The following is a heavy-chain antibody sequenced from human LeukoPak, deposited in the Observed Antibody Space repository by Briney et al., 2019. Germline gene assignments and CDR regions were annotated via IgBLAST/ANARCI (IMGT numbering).Heavy chain of an antibody. D-gene: IGHD4-11*01. Sequence: GRSLRLSCAASGFSFSSYGIHWVRQAPGKGLDWVAVLWYDGSSQYYADSVKGRFTISRDNSKNTVYLQMNSLTAEDTAIYYCVRPNSDYARGGLEIWGQGTVVTVSS. CDR1: GFSFSSYG. J-gene: IGHJ3*02. CDR3: VRPNSDYARGGLEI. CDR2: LWYDGSSQ. V-gene: IGHV3-33*08.